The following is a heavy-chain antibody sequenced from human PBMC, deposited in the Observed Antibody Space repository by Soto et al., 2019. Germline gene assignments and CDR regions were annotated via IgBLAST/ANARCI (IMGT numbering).Heavy chain of an antibody. CDR2: IYYSGST. Sequence: SETLSLTCTVSGGSISSYYWSWIRQPTGKGLEWIGYIYYSGSTNYNPSLKSRVTISVDTSKNQFSLKLSSVTAADTAVYYCASQRYYYGSGSYYGGGMDVWGQGTTVT. CDR1: GGSISSYY. J-gene: IGHJ6*02. CDR3: ASQRYYYGSGSYYGGGMDV. V-gene: IGHV4-59*01. D-gene: IGHD3-10*01.